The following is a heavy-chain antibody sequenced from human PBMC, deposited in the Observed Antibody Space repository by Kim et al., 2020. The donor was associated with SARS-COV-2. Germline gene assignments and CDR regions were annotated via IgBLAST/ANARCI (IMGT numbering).Heavy chain of an antibody. Sequence: GGSLRLSCAASGFTFSDYYMCWIRQAPGKGLEWVSYISSSSSDTNYADSVKGRFTISRDNAKNSLYLQMNSLRAEDTAVYYCARVIYGDYMGYYFDYWGQGTLVTVSS. CDR2: ISSSSSDT. CDR3: ARVIYGDYMGYYFDY. J-gene: IGHJ4*02. CDR1: GFTFSDYY. D-gene: IGHD4-17*01. V-gene: IGHV3-11*06.